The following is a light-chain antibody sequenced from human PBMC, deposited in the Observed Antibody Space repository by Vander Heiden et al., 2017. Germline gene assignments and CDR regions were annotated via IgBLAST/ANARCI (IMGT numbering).Light chain of an antibody. J-gene: IGLJ1*01. Sequence: QSALTPPRSVSVSPGQSVTISCTGTSSDVGGYNYVSWYQQHPGKAPKLMIYDVSKRPSGVPDRFSGSKSGNTASLTISGLQAEDEADYYCCSYAGSYTYVFATGTKVTVL. V-gene: IGLV2-11*01. CDR1: SSDVGGYNY. CDR3: CSYAGSYTYV. CDR2: DVS.